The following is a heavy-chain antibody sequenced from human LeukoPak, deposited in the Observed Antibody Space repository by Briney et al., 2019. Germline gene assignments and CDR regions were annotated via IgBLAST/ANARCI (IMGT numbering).Heavy chain of an antibody. J-gene: IGHJ5*02. Sequence: PSETLSLTCTVSGGSISSGDYSWSWIRQPPGKGLEWIGYIYYSGSTYYNPSLKSRVTISVDTSKNQFSLKLSSVTAADTAVYYCARLNVAAAGTLFDPWGQGTLVTVSS. D-gene: IGHD6-13*01. CDR2: IYYSGST. CDR3: ARLNVAAAGTLFDP. CDR1: GGSISSGDYS. V-gene: IGHV4-30-4*08.